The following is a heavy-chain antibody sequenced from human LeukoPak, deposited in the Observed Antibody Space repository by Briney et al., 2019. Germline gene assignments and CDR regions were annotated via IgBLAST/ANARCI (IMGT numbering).Heavy chain of an antibody. V-gene: IGHV4-34*08. CDR2: INHSGST. D-gene: IGHD3-22*01. Sequence: LRLSCAASGFTFSSYWMRWVRQPPGKGLEWIGEINHSGSTNYNPSLKSRVTISVDTSKKQFSLKLSSVTAADTAVYYCVTYYFDSSGPKKNYWGQGTLVTVSS. CDR1: GFTFSSYW. J-gene: IGHJ4*02. CDR3: VTYYFDSSGPKKNY.